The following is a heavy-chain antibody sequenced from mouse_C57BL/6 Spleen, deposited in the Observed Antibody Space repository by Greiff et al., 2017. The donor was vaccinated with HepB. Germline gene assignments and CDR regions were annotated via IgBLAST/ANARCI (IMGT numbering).Heavy chain of an antibody. D-gene: IGHD3-2*02. CDR2: ISSGSSTI. J-gene: IGHJ2*01. V-gene: IGHV5-17*01. Sequence: EVKLMESGGGLVKPGGSLKLSCAASGFTFSDYGMHWVRQAPEKGLEWVAYISSGSSTIYYADTVKGRFTISRDNATTTLFLQMTSLRSEDTTMYYCSRMGSSGYSYFDYWGQGTTLTVTS. CDR3: SRMGSSGYSYFDY. CDR1: GFTFSDYG.